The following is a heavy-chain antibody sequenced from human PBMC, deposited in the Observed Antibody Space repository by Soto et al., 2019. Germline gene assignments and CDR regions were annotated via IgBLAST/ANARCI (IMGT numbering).Heavy chain of an antibody. J-gene: IGHJ4*02. CDR2: ISSTTTYI. Sequence: LRLSCAASGFTYTRYSMNWVRQAPGKGLEWVSSISSTTTYIYYGDSMKGRFTISRDNAKNSLYLEMNSLRAEDTAVYYCARESEDLTSNFDYWGQGTLVTVSS. CDR3: ARESEDLTSNFDY. CDR1: GFTYTRYS. V-gene: IGHV3-21*06.